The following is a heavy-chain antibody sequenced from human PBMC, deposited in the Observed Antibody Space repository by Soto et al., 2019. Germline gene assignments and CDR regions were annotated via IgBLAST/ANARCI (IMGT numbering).Heavy chain of an antibody. J-gene: IGHJ4*02. Sequence: QVQLVQSGAEVKKPGSSVKVSCKTSGGTFSTYSIVWVRQAPGEGLEWMGGIIPIFGTANYAKKFQDRVTITADNSTNTDFMALISVKSEDTAIYYCASSSGNNYGVGTNYYFDYWGQGTLVTVSS. CDR2: IIPIFGTA. D-gene: IGHD1-26*01. CDR3: ASSSGNNYGVGTNYYFDY. CDR1: GGTFSTYS. V-gene: IGHV1-69*06.